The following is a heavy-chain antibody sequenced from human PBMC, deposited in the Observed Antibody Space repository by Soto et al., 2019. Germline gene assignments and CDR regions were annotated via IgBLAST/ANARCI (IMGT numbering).Heavy chain of an antibody. CDR3: ARLRGYSYGDGYYYYGMDV. V-gene: IGHV4-59*08. J-gene: IGHJ6*02. CDR2: IYYSGST. D-gene: IGHD5-18*01. CDR1: GGSISSYY. Sequence: QVQLQESGPGLVKPSETLSLTCTVSGGSISSYYWSWIRQPPGKGLEWIGYIYYSGSTNYNPSLKSRVTISVDTSKNQFSLKLSSVTAADTAVYYCARLRGYSYGDGYYYYGMDVWGQGTTVTVSS.